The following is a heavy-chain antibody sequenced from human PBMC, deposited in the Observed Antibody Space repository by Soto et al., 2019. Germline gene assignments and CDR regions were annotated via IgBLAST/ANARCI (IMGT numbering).Heavy chain of an antibody. J-gene: IGHJ6*02. CDR2: ISGGGGTT. D-gene: IGHD3-9*01. CDR3: AKNVWGITLFGGMDV. V-gene: IGHV3-23*01. CDR1: GFTFSSYA. Sequence: EVQLLESGGGLVQPGGSLRLSCAASGFTFSSYAMSWVRQAPGKGLEWVSAISGGGGTTYYADSVKGRFTISRDNSKNTLYLQMNSLRAEDTAVYYCAKNVWGITLFGGMDVWGQGTTVTVSS.